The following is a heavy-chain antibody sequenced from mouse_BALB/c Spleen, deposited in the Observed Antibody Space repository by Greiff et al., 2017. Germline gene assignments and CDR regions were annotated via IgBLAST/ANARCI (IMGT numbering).Heavy chain of an antibody. CDR1: GYTFTSYW. V-gene: IGHV1S81*02. J-gene: IGHJ3*01. D-gene: IGHD2-4*01. CDR3: ARGSTMTAWFAY. CDR2: INPSNGRT. Sequence: VQLQQPGAELVKPGASVKLSCKASGYTFTSYWMHWVKQRPGQGLEWIGEINPSNGRTNYNEKFKSKATLTVDKSSSTAYMQLSSLTSEDSAVYYCARGSTMTAWFAYWGQGTLVTVSA.